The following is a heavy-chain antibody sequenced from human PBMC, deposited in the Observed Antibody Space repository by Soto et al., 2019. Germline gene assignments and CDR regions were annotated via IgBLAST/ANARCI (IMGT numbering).Heavy chain of an antibody. CDR1: GFTFSSYW. Sequence: GGSLRLSCAASGFTFSSYWMSWVRQAPGKGLEWVANIKQDGSEKYYVDSVKGRFTISRDNAKNSLYLQMNSLRAEDTAVYYCARDSPYYYGSGSYYWGQGTLATVSS. J-gene: IGHJ4*02. D-gene: IGHD3-10*01. CDR3: ARDSPYYYGSGSYY. CDR2: IKQDGSEK. V-gene: IGHV3-7*03.